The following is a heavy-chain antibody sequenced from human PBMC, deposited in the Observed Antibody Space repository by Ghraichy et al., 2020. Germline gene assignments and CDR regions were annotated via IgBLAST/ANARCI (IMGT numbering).Heavy chain of an antibody. V-gene: IGHV3-64D*06. CDR2: ISSNGGST. D-gene: IGHD3-10*01. J-gene: IGHJ6*02. Sequence: GGSLRLSCSASGFTFSSYAIHWVRQAPGKGLEHVSFISSNGGSTYYADSVKGRFTISRDNFKNTLYLQMSSLRAEDTAVYYCVKGGDDYYDSGGYSIPDKMDVWGQGTTVTVSS. CDR1: GFTFSSYA. CDR3: VKGGDDYYDSGGYSIPDKMDV.